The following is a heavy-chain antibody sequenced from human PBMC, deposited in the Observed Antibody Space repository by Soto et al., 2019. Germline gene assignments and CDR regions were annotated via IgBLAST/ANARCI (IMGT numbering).Heavy chain of an antibody. V-gene: IGHV1-3*01. D-gene: IGHD3-16*02. CDR2: INAGNGNT. J-gene: IGHJ6*04. CDR3: ARFMGNPVIYSYGMDV. Sequence: GASVKVSCKASGYTFTSNDIIWVRQAPGQGLEWMGWINAGNGNTKYSQKFQGRVTITRDTSASTAYMELSSLRSEDTAVYYCARFMGNPVIYSYGMDVWGKGTTVTVSS. CDR1: GYTFTSND.